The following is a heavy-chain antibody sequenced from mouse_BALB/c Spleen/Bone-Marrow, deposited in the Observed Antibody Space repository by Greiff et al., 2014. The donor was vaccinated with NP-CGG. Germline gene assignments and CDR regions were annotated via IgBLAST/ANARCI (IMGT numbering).Heavy chain of an antibody. Sequence: VKLQESGAELMKPGASVKISCKTSGYTFSCYWIEWVKQRPGHGLEWIGEILPGSGSTNSNEKFKGKATFTADTSSNTAYMQLSSLTSEDSAVYYCARELGLRLAYWGQGTLVTVSA. J-gene: IGHJ3*01. CDR3: ARELGLRLAY. V-gene: IGHV1-9*01. CDR1: GYTFSCYW. D-gene: IGHD3-1*01. CDR2: ILPGSGST.